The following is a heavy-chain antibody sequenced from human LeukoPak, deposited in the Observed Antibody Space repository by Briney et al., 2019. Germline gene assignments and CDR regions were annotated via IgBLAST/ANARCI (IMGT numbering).Heavy chain of an antibody. Sequence: GGSLRLSCAASGFTFSNYEMNWVRQAPGKGLEWVSYISSSGNNIYDADSVKGRFTISRDNAKNSLYLQMNSVRAEDTAVYYCARDTGSGYSDGFDIWGQGTMVTVS. CDR2: ISSSGNNI. D-gene: IGHD3-22*01. CDR1: GFTFSNYE. J-gene: IGHJ3*02. CDR3: ARDTGSGYSDGFDI. V-gene: IGHV3-48*03.